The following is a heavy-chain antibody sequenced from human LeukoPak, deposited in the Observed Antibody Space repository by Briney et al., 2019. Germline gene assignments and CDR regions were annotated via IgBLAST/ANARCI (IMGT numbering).Heavy chain of an antibody. CDR2: INWSGGST. J-gene: IGHJ4*02. Sequence: GGSLRLSCAASGFTFDDYGMSWVRQAPGKGLEWVSGINWSGGSTGYADSVKGRFTISRDNAKNSLYLQMNSLRAEDTALYYCARAYRRMDYYGSGSYSLWPFDYWGQGTLVTVSS. CDR3: ARAYRRMDYYGSGSYSLWPFDY. CDR1: GFTFDDYG. V-gene: IGHV3-20*04. D-gene: IGHD3-10*01.